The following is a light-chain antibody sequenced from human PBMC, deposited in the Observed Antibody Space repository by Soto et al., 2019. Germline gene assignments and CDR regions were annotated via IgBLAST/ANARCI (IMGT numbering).Light chain of an antibody. CDR2: DAS. V-gene: IGKV1-5*01. CDR1: QSIRNW. J-gene: IGKJ1*01. CDR3: QQYHYFWT. Sequence: DIQMTQSPSSLSASVGDRVTITCRASQSIRNWLAWYQQKPGKAPKLLIFDASSRETGVPSRFSGGGSGTEFTLTISSLQPDDFATYYCQQYHYFWTFGQGTKVDIK.